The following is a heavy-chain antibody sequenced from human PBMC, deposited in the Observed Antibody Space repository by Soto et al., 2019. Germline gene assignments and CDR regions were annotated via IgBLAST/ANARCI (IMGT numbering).Heavy chain of an antibody. CDR2: FYPTGKT. CDR3: ARCGLDYGMDV. CDR1: GGSISSYY. V-gene: IGHV4-4*07. J-gene: IGHJ6*02. D-gene: IGHD3-16*01. Sequence: QVQLQESGPGLVKPSETLCLTCTVSGGSISSYYWCWTRQPAGKGLEWIGRFYPTGKTNYNPSLQSRLTMSADTSRNQFSLNLTSVTAADTAVYYCARCGLDYGMDVWGQGTTVTVSS.